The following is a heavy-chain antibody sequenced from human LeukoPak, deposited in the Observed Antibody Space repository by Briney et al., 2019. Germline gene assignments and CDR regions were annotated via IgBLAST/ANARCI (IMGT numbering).Heavy chain of an antibody. D-gene: IGHD3-16*02. CDR2: IKSKTDGGTT. V-gene: IGHV3-15*01. CDR1: GFTFSNAW. CDR3: TTETDIVYFDY. J-gene: IGHJ4*02. Sequence: GGSLRLSCAASGFTFSNAWMSWVRQAPGKGLEWVGRIKSKTDGGTTDYASPVKGRFTISRDDSKNTLYLQMNSLKTEDTAVYYCTTETDIVYFDYWGQGTLVTVSS.